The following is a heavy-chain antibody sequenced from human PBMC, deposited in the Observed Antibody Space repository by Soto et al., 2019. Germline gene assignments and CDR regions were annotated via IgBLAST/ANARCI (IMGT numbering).Heavy chain of an antibody. Sequence: ASVKVSCKASGYTFTSYAMHWVRQAPGQRLEWMGWINAGNGNTKYSQKFQGRVTITRDTSASTAYMELSSLRSEDTAVYYCARDCSGGSCYSGEVDYYYYYMDVWRKGPTVTVSS. CDR2: INAGNGNT. CDR3: ARDCSGGSCYSGEVDYYYYYMDV. CDR1: GYTFTSYA. V-gene: IGHV1-3*01. J-gene: IGHJ6*03. D-gene: IGHD2-15*01.